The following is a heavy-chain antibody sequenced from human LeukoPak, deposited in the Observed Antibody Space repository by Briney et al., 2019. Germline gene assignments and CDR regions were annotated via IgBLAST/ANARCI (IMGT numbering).Heavy chain of an antibody. J-gene: IGHJ5*02. Sequence: GGSLRLSCAASGFTFDDYAMHWVRHAPGKGLEWVSGISWNSGSIGYADSVKGRFTISRDNAKNSLYLQMNSLRSDDTAVYYCARANLGATFGWFDPWGQGTLVTVSS. CDR2: ISWNSGSI. CDR3: ARANLGATFGWFDP. D-gene: IGHD1-26*01. CDR1: GFTFDDYA. V-gene: IGHV3-9*01.